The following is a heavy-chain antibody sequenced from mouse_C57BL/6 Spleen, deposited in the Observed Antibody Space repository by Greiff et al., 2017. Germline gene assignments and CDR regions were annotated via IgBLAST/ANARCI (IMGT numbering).Heavy chain of an antibody. J-gene: IGHJ4*01. Sequence: VQLQQPGAELVMPGASVQLSCTASGYTFTSYWMHWLKQRPGQGLEWIGEIDPSDSYTNYNQKFKGKSTLTVDKSSSTAYMQLSSLTSEDSAVYYGARSYGSSLYAMDYWGQGTSVTVSS. D-gene: IGHD1-1*01. V-gene: IGHV1-69*01. CDR1: GYTFTSYW. CDR3: ARSYGSSLYAMDY. CDR2: IDPSDSYT.